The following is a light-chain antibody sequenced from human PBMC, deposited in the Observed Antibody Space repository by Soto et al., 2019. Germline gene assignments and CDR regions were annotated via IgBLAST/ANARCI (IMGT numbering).Light chain of an antibody. J-gene: IGKJ2*01. CDR3: MQALQAPNT. Sequence: DIVMIQSPVTLPVTPGEPASISCRSSQSLLHGNGYNYLDWYLQKPGQSPQLLIYLGSNRASGVPDRFSGSGSGTDFTLKISRVEAEDVGIYYCMQALQAPNTFGQGTKLQIK. CDR2: LGS. CDR1: QSLLHGNGYNY. V-gene: IGKV2-28*01.